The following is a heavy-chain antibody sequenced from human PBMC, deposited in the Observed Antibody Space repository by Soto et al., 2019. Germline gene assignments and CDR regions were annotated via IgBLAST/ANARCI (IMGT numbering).Heavy chain of an antibody. Sequence: FGPALVNRTQTLTLTCTFSGFSLSTSDVGVCWIRHPPGKALEWLAIIYWEDDKRYSPSLKSRLTITKDTSKSQVVLTVTNMDPVDTATYYCAHSKYSRSSFDYWGQGTLVTVSS. V-gene: IGHV2-5*02. D-gene: IGHD6-6*01. CDR2: IYWEDDK. CDR1: GFSLSTSDVG. CDR3: AHSKYSRSSFDY. J-gene: IGHJ4*02.